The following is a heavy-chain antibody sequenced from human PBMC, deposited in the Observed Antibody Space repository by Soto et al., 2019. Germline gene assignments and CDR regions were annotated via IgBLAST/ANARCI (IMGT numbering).Heavy chain of an antibody. V-gene: IGHV3-30*18. CDR1: GFTFSSYG. D-gene: IGHD1-26*01. CDR3: AKEGGLSGSYYISSSYYFDY. Sequence: QVQLVESGGGVVQPGRSLRLSCVASGFTFSSYGMHWVRQAPGKGLEWVAIISYDGSNTYYADSVKGRFTISRDNSKNTLYLQMNSLRAEDTSVYYCAKEGGLSGSYYISSSYYFDYWGQGTTVTVSS. J-gene: IGHJ4*02. CDR2: ISYDGSNT.